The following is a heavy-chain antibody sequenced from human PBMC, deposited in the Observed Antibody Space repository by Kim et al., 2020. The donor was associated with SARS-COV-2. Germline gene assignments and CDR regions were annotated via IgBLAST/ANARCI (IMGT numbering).Heavy chain of an antibody. CDR2: INTTTGNP. D-gene: IGHD6-13*01. Sequence: ASVKVSCKASGYTFTSYAMNWVRQAPGQGLEWMGWINTTTGNPTYAQGFTGRIVFSLDTSVSTAYLQICSLKAEDTAVYYCARGDGARGPIAAAGYYYYYGMDVWGQGTTVTVSS. CDR3: ARGDGARGPIAAAGYYYYYGMDV. J-gene: IGHJ6*02. V-gene: IGHV7-4-1*01. CDR1: GYTFTSYA.